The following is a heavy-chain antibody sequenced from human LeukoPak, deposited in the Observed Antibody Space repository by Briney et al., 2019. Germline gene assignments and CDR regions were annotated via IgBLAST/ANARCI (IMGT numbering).Heavy chain of an antibody. V-gene: IGHV3-21*01. Sequence: GGSLRLSCAASGFTFNNYSMNWVRQAPGKGLEWVSSISSRSNYIYYPDSVKGRFTISRDNAKNSLYLQMNGLRAEDTAVYYCARDVAYYYESSGYYSIGFDIWGQGTMVTVSS. D-gene: IGHD3-22*01. CDR1: GFTFNNYS. J-gene: IGHJ3*02. CDR3: ARDVAYYYESSGYYSIGFDI. CDR2: ISSRSNYI.